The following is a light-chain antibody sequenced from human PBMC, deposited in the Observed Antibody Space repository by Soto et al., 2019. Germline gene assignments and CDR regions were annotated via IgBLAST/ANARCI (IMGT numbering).Light chain of an antibody. CDR3: QQRSNWSYT. Sequence: EVVLTQSPATLSLSPGERATLSCRASQSVSTYLVWYQQKPGQAPRLLIYDAVTRATGIPARFSGSGSGTDFTLPINYLEPEDFAVYCCQQRSNWSYTFGQGTKLEIK. CDR2: DAV. J-gene: IGKJ2*01. CDR1: QSVSTY. V-gene: IGKV3-11*01.